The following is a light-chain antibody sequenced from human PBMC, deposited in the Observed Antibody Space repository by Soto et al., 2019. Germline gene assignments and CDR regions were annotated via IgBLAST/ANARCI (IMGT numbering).Light chain of an antibody. V-gene: IGKV3-11*01. Sequence: EIVLTQSPATLSLSPGERATLSCRASQSVSSYLAWYQQKPGQAPRLLIYDASNRATGIPARFSGSGSGTDCTLTISSLEPEDFAVYYCQQRSNWPITLGQGTRLEIK. CDR2: DAS. CDR1: QSVSSY. J-gene: IGKJ5*01. CDR3: QQRSNWPIT.